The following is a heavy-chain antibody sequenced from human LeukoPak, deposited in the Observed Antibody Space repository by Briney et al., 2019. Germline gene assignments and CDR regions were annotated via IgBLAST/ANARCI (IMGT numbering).Heavy chain of an antibody. V-gene: IGHV3-21*01. CDR3: ARAFDIVVVPAAPDY. D-gene: IGHD2-2*01. J-gene: IGHJ4*02. Sequence: GGSPRLSCAASGFTFSSYSMNWVRQAPGKGLEWVSSISSSSSYIYYADSVKGRFTISRDNAKNSLYLQMNSLRAGDTAVYYCARAFDIVVVPAAPDYWGQGTLVTVSS. CDR2: ISSSSSYI. CDR1: GFTFSSYS.